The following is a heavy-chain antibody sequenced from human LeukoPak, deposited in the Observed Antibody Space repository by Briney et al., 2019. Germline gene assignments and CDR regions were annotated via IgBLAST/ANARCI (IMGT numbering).Heavy chain of an antibody. V-gene: IGHV3-21*01. J-gene: IGHJ6*03. Sequence: PGGSLRLSCAASGFTFSSYGMHWVRQAPGKGLEWVSSISSSSSYIYYADSVKGRFTISRDNAKNSLYLQMNSLRAEDTAVYYCARFGYSYGTYYMDVWGKGTTVTVSS. CDR2: ISSSSSYI. CDR1: GFTFSSYG. D-gene: IGHD5-18*01. CDR3: ARFGYSYGTYYMDV.